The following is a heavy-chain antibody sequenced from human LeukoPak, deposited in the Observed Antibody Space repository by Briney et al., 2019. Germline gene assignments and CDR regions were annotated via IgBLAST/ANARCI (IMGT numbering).Heavy chain of an antibody. D-gene: IGHD1-20*01. J-gene: IGHJ3*01. CDR3: ARAYGKWNDVYFYAFDL. V-gene: IGHV3-20*04. CDR2: INWNGRSI. CDR1: EFSVGSNY. Sequence: GGSLRLSCAASEFSVGSNYMTWVRQAPGKGLEWVSGINWNGRSIGYADSVKGRFTVSRDNAKSSLYLQMNSLRAEDTALYYCARAYGKWNDVYFYAFDLWGQGTMVTVSS.